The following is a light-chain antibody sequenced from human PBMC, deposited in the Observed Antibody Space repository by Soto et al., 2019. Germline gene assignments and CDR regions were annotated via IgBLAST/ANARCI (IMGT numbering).Light chain of an antibody. CDR1: QSVSNNY. Sequence: EIVLTQSPCTLSLSPGERATLSCRASQSVSNNYLAWYQQKPGPAPSLLIFGASNRATGNSDSFSSSGSGTDFTLIIRLLEAEDFALYYCQQDGSSGTFGQGTKLEIK. CDR3: QQDGSSGT. V-gene: IGKV3-20*01. CDR2: GAS. J-gene: IGKJ1*01.